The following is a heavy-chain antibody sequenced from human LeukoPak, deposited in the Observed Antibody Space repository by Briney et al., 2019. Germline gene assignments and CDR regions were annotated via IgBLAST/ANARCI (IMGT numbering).Heavy chain of an antibody. CDR1: GLTFSDYL. J-gene: IGHJ4*02. CDR3: AAGARGSAPFDY. V-gene: IGHV3-72*01. D-gene: IGHD6-19*01. Sequence: GGSLRLSCGASGLTFSDYLMDWVRQTPGKALEWVARIRVKASSYTTEYAASVEGRFIISRDDSKSSLYLQMNSLKSEHTAVYYCAAGARGSAPFDYWGQGTPVTVSS. CDR2: IRVKASSYTT.